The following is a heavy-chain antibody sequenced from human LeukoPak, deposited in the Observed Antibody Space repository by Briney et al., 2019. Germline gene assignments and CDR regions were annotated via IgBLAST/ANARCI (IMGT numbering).Heavy chain of an antibody. CDR3: ARVPNYYGSEKHVDY. CDR2: VNHSGST. V-gene: IGHV4-34*01. Sequence: PLETLSLTCAVYGGSFSGYYWSWIRQPPGKGLEWIGEVNHSGSTNYNPSLKSRVTISVDTSKNQFSLKLSSVTAADTAVYYCARVPNYYGSEKHVDYWGQGTLVTVSS. D-gene: IGHD3-10*01. CDR1: GGSFSGYY. J-gene: IGHJ4*02.